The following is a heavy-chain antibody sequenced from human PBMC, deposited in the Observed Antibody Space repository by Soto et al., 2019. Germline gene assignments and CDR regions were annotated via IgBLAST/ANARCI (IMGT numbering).Heavy chain of an antibody. CDR1: GFTVSSNY. Sequence: GGSRRLYCAASGFTVSSNYMSWVRQAPGKGLEWVSVIYSGGSTYYADSVKGRFTISRHNSKNTLYLQMNSLRAEDTAVYYCASHVDTAMVNAFDIWGQGTMVTVSS. CDR2: IYSGGST. CDR3: ASHVDTAMVNAFDI. V-gene: IGHV3-53*04. J-gene: IGHJ3*02. D-gene: IGHD5-18*01.